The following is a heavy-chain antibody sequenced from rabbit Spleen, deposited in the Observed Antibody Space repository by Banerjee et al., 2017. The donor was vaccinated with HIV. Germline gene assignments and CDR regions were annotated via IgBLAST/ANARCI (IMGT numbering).Heavy chain of an antibody. Sequence: QEQLVESGGGLVQPGGSLKLSCKASGFDFGRYYMTWVRQAPGKGLEWIGDIGGGSGGTSYASWAKGRFTISKTSSTTVTLQMTSLTAADTATYFCARDTGSSFSTYGMDLWGQGTLVTVS. CDR1: GFDFGRYYM. CDR3: ARDTGSSFSTYGMDL. J-gene: IGHJ6*01. V-gene: IGHV1S45*01. D-gene: IGHD8-1*01. CDR2: IGGGSGGT.